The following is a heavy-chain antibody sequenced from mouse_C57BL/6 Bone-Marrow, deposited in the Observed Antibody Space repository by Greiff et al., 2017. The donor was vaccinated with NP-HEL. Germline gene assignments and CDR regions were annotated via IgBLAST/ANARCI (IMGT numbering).Heavy chain of an antibody. CDR3: ARHDPTTVSYFDY. D-gene: IGHD2-9*01. CDR1: GFTFSSYG. CDR2: ISSGGSYT. J-gene: IGHJ2*01. Sequence: EVQGVESGGDLVKPGGSLKLSCAASGFTFSSYGMSWVRQTPDKRLEWVATISSGGSYTYYPDSVKGRFTISRDNAKNTLYLQMSSLKSEDTAMYYCARHDPTTVSYFDYWGQGTTLTVSS. V-gene: IGHV5-6*01.